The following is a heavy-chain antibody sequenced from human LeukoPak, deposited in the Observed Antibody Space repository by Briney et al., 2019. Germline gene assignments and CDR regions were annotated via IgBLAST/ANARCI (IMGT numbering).Heavy chain of an antibody. CDR3: FTRAGIGELLT. Sequence: GGSLRLSCAASGFTFSNAWMNWARQAPGKGLEWFGRIKSKTDGGTTDYAAPVKGRFTISRDDSKNTLYLQMNSLKTEDTALYYCFTRAGIGELLTWGQGTLVTVSS. V-gene: IGHV3-15*01. D-gene: IGHD3-10*01. CDR1: GFTFSNAW. CDR2: IKSKTDGGTT. J-gene: IGHJ4*02.